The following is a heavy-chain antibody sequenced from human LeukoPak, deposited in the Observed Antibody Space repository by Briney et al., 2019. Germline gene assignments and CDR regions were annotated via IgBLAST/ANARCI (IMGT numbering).Heavy chain of an antibody. CDR3: ARDGGSQTNYYYYGMDV. D-gene: IGHD2-15*01. V-gene: IGHV4-31*03. CDR1: GGSISSGGYY. CDR2: IYYSGST. Sequence: SQTLSLTCTVSGGSISSGGYYWSWIRQHPGKGLEWIGYIYYSGSTYYNPSLKSRVTISVDTSKNQFSLKLSSVTAAGTAVYYCARDGGSQTNYYYYGMDVWGKGTTVTVPS. J-gene: IGHJ6*04.